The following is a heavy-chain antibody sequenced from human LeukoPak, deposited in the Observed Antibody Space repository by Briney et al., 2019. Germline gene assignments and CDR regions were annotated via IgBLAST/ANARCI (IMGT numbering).Heavy chain of an antibody. Sequence: ASVKVSCKASGYTFTSYGISWVRQAPGQGLEWMGWISAYNGNTNYAQKLQGRVTMTTDTSTSTAYVELRSLRSDDTAVYYCARDYGIAVAGAKGYWGQGTLVTVSS. CDR1: GYTFTSYG. V-gene: IGHV1-18*01. CDR2: ISAYNGNT. D-gene: IGHD6-19*01. J-gene: IGHJ4*02. CDR3: ARDYGIAVAGAKGY.